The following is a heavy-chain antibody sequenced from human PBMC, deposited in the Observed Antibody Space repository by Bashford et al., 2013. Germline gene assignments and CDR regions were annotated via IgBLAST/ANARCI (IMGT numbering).Heavy chain of an antibody. J-gene: IGHJ6*02. CDR1: GDSISSSY. CDR3: ARGQGPRIQNFYYYGMDV. Sequence: SETLSLTCTVSGDSISSSYWNWIRQSPGKGLEWIGYINHSGSANYKPSLKSRVSISLDTSKNQFSLKVTSVTAADTAVYYCARGQGPRIQNFYYYGMDVWSQGTTVTVSS. V-gene: IGHV4-59*01. CDR2: INHSGSA. D-gene: IGHD1-14*01.